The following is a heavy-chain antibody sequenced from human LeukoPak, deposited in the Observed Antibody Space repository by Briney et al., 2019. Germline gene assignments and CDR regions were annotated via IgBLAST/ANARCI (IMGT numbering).Heavy chain of an antibody. CDR2: ITASGGDT. J-gene: IGHJ4*02. D-gene: IGHD3-22*01. CDR3: AKDSHYDSSGYYYEDY. CDR1: GFTFINYA. Sequence: GGSLRLSCAASGFTFINYAMTWVRQAPGKGLEWVSSITASGGDTYYAESVKGRFTISRDNSKNMIYLQMNSLRADDMALYYCAKDSHYDSSGYYYEDYWGQGTLVTVSS. V-gene: IGHV3-23*01.